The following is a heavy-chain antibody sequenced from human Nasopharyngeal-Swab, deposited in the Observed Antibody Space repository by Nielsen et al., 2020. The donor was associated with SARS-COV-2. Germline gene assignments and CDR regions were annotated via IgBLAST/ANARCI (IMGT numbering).Heavy chain of an antibody. J-gene: IGHJ6*03. CDR1: GFPFNNYG. Sequence: GESLKISCAASGFPFNNYGMHWVRQAPGKGLEWVAVIWYGGSEKHYADSVRGRFTISRDNPKNTLYLQMNSLRAEDTAVYYCARVIWDCSSTSCTYYYYYYMDVWGKGTTVTVSS. CDR3: ARVIWDCSSTSCTYYYYYYMDV. CDR2: IWYGGSEK. D-gene: IGHD2-2*01. V-gene: IGHV3-33*01.